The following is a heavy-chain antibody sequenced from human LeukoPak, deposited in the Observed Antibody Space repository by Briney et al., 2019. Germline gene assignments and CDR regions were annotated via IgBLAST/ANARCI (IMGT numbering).Heavy chain of an antibody. CDR2: ISSSSSTI. V-gene: IGHV3-48*02. CDR3: ARGGQGDGYSADEAFDF. D-gene: IGHD5-24*01. J-gene: IGHJ3*01. Sequence: GGSLRLSCAASGFTFSSYSMNWVRQAPGKGLEWVSYISSSSSTIYYADSVKGRFTISRDNAKNSLYLQMNSLRDEDTAVYYCARGGQGDGYSADEAFDFWGQGTMVTVSS. CDR1: GFTFSSYS.